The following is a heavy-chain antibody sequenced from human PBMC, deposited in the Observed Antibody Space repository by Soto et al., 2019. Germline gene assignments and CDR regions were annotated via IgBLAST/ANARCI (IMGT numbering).Heavy chain of an antibody. J-gene: IGHJ4*02. V-gene: IGHV3-13*04. CDR3: ARAFIMGVLDY. CDR1: GFTFSSYD. CDR2: IGTAGDA. Sequence: EVQLVESGGGLVQPGGSLRLSCAASGFTFSSYDMHWVRQVTGKGLEWVSAIGTAGDAYYPNSVKGRFTISRENAKNSLYLQMNSLRAGDTAVYYCARAFIMGVLDYWGQGTLVTVSS. D-gene: IGHD3-16*01.